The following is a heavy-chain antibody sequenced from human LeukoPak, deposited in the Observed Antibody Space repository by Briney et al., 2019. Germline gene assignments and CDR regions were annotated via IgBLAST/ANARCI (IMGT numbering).Heavy chain of an antibody. D-gene: IGHD3-16*01. CDR3: MREGNWAD. J-gene: IGHJ4*02. CDR1: GLSVSDSF. Sequence: GGSLRLSCEVSGLSVSDSFMSWVRQAPGKGLEWVSVLFSSGNSYYADFVKGRFSVSRDNSKNTVYLQMNSLRVEDTAVYYCMREGNWADWGQGTLVTVSS. V-gene: IGHV3-53*01. CDR2: LFSSGNS.